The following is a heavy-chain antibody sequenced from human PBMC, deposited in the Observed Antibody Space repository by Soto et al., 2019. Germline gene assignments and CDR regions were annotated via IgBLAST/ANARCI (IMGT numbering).Heavy chain of an antibody. CDR1: GGSISSYY. V-gene: IGHV4-59*01. Sequence: LSLTCTVSGGSISSYYWSWIRQPPGKGLEWIGYIYYSGSTNYNPSLKSRVTISVDTSKNQFSLKLSSVTAADTAVYYCAREVDYGGTLDYWGQGTLVTVSS. D-gene: IGHD4-17*01. CDR3: AREVDYGGTLDY. CDR2: IYYSGST. J-gene: IGHJ4*02.